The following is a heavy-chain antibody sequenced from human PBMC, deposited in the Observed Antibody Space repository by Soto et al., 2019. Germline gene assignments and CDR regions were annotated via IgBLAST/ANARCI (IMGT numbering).Heavy chain of an antibody. V-gene: IGHV1-46*01. D-gene: IGHD6-19*01. CDR1: GYSFTGYY. CDR3: AKLEGGVAGTLNY. J-gene: IGHJ4*02. Sequence: ASVKVSCEACGYSFTGYYMHWVRQAPGQGLEWMGVINPSGGTTTYAQRFQGRVTMTRDTSTSTVYMELRSLRSEDTAVYYCAKLEGGVAGTLNYWGQGTLVTVSS. CDR2: INPSGGTT.